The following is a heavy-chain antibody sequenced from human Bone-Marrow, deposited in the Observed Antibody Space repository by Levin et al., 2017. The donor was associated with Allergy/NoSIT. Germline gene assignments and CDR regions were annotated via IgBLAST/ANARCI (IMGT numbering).Heavy chain of an antibody. Sequence: GWSLRLSCAASGFTFNNYAMNWVRQAPGKGLDWVSSTSTSGRTTYYADSVKGRFTISRDNSKNTLFLQMNTLGAEDTAIYYCAKSGGGIATTGARYFDSWGQGTLVTVSS. V-gene: IGHV3-23*01. CDR2: TSTSGRTT. D-gene: IGHD6-13*01. CDR1: GFTFNNYA. CDR3: AKSGGGIATTGARYFDS. J-gene: IGHJ4*02.